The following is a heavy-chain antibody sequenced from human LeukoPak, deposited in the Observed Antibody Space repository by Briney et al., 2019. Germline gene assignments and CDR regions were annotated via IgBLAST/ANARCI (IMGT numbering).Heavy chain of an antibody. D-gene: IGHD2/OR15-2a*01. CDR2: INHSGST. Sequence: SETLSLTCAVYGGSFSGYYWSWIRQPPGKGLEWIGEINHSGSTNYNPSLKSRVTISIDTSKNQFSLKLSSVTAADTAVYYCARDPVLRYWGQGTLVTVSS. CDR1: GGSFSGYY. J-gene: IGHJ4*02. CDR3: ARDPVLRY. V-gene: IGHV4-34*01.